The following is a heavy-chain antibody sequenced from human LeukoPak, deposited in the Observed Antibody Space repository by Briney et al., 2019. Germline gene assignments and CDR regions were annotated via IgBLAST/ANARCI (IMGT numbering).Heavy chain of an antibody. D-gene: IGHD2-15*01. Sequence: SQTLSLTCTVSGGSLNSDDYYWSWIRQSPGKGLEWIGYIYYSGSTNYNPSLKSRVTISVDTSKNQFSLKLSSVTAADTAVYYCARHPPIVVVVAADWYFDLWGRGTLVTVSS. CDR2: IYYSGST. V-gene: IGHV4-61*08. J-gene: IGHJ2*01. CDR1: GGSLNSDDYY. CDR3: ARHPPIVVVVAADWYFDL.